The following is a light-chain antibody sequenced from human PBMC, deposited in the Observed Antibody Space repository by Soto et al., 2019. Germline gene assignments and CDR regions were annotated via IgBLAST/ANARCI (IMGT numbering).Light chain of an antibody. CDR1: SGHGSYA. Sequence: QSVLTQSPSASASLGASVKLTCTLSSGHGSYAIAWHQQQSEKGPRYLMKVNSDGSHSKGDGIPDRFSGSSSGAERYLTISSHQSEDEADYYCQTWGTGIGVFGGGTKLTVL. CDR2: VNSDGSH. V-gene: IGLV4-69*01. J-gene: IGLJ2*01. CDR3: QTWGTGIGV.